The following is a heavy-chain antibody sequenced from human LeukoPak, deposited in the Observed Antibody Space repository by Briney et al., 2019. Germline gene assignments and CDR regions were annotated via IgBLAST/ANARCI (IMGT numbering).Heavy chain of an antibody. CDR2: ISVGAEYI. D-gene: IGHD3-3*01. CDR1: GFTFSTYV. V-gene: IGHV3-23*01. CDR3: ASGPPFLKYFEY. J-gene: IGHJ4*02. Sequence: SGGSLRLSCAASGFTFSTYVMNCFRQAPGKGLEWVSTISVGAEYIFYADSVKGRFTISRDDSNNALYLQMHSLRAEDTALYYCASGPPFLKYFEYWGQGTLVTVSS.